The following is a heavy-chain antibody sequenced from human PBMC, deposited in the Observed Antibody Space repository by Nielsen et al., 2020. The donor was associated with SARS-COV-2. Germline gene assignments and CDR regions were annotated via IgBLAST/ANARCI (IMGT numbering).Heavy chain of an antibody. J-gene: IGHJ4*02. Sequence: WIRQSPSRGLEWLGRTYYRSKWYYGYGVSVKSRITINPDTSKNQFSLQLNSVTAADTAVYFCARGRVAVNLVVVVFTGGEFYFDSWGQGTPVTVSS. D-gene: IGHD3-22*01. CDR3: ARGRVAVNLVVVVFTGGEFYFDS. V-gene: IGHV6-1*01. CDR2: TYYRSKWYY.